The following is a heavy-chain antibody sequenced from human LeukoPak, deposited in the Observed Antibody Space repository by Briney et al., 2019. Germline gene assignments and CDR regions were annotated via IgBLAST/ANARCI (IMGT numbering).Heavy chain of an antibody. J-gene: IGHJ4*02. CDR2: ISSSGSTI. D-gene: IGHD3/OR15-3a*01. CDR1: GFTFSSYE. Sequence: PGGSLRLCCAASGFTFSSYEMNWVRQAPGKGLEWVSYISSSGSTIYYADSVKGRFTISRDNAKNSLYLQMNSLRAEDTAVYYCARDPTGYYTPRPDFDYWGQGTLVTVSS. CDR3: ARDPTGYYTPRPDFDY. V-gene: IGHV3-48*03.